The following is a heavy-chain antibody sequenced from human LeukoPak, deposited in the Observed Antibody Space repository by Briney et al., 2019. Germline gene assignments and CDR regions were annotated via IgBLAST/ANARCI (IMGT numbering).Heavy chain of an antibody. CDR1: GGSISSGSYY. CDR2: IYTSGST. Sequence: SETLSLTCTVSGGSISSGSYYWSWIRQPAGKGLEWIGRIYTSGSTNYNPSLKSRVTISVDTSKNQFSLKLSSVTAADTAVYYCARDLLFGYHRGWAFDIWGQGTMVTVSS. V-gene: IGHV4-61*02. D-gene: IGHD6-25*01. J-gene: IGHJ3*02. CDR3: ARDLLFGYHRGWAFDI.